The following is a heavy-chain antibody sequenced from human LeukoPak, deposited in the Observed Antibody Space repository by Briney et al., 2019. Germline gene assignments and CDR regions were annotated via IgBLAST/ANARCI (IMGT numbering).Heavy chain of an antibody. CDR3: AKDRSAARVGATPTNYFDY. V-gene: IGHV3-23*01. Sequence: GGSLRLSCAASGITFSSYAMNWVRQAPGKGLEWVSAISGSGGSTYYADSVKGRFTISRDNSKNTLYLQLNSLRVEDTAVYYCAKDRSAARVGATPTNYFDYWGQGTLVTVSS. CDR2: ISGSGGST. CDR1: GITFSSYA. D-gene: IGHD1-26*01. J-gene: IGHJ4*02.